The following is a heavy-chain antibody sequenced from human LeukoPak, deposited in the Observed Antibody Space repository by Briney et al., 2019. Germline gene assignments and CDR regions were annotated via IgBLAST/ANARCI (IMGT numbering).Heavy chain of an antibody. J-gene: IGHJ4*02. CDR3: ARASYYYDPYYFDY. V-gene: IGHV1-18*01. Sequence: ASVKVSCKASGYTFTSYVISWVRQAPGQGLEWMGWISAYNGNTNYAQKLQGRVTMTTDTSTSTAYMELRSLRSDDTAVYYCARASYYYDPYYFDYWGQGTLVTVSS. CDR1: GYTFTSYV. CDR2: ISAYNGNT. D-gene: IGHD3-22*01.